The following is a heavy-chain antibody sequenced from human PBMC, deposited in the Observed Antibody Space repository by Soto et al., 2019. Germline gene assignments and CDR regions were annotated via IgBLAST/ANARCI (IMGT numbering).Heavy chain of an antibody. CDR3: AREGMGYDAFDI. CDR2: IYYSGST. J-gene: IGHJ3*02. Sequence: SETLSLTCTVSGGSISSYYWSWIRQPPGKGLEWIGYIYYSGSTNYNPSLKSRVTISVDTSKNQFSLKLSSVTAADTAVYYCAREGMGYDAFDIWGQGTMVTVSS. CDR1: GGSISSYY. D-gene: IGHD3-10*01. V-gene: IGHV4-59*01.